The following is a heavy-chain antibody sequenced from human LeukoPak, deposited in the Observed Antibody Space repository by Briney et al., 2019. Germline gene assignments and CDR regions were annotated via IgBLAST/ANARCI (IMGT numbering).Heavy chain of an antibody. CDR1: GGSFSGYY. V-gene: IGHV4-34*01. J-gene: IGHJ6*02. Sequence: SETLSRTCAVYGGSFSGYYWSWIRQPPGKGLEWIGEINHSGSTNYNPSLKSRVTIDTSKNQFSLRVRSVTAADTAVYYCARGRAVEIVVVPGADGMDVWGQGTTVTVSS. CDR2: INHSGST. CDR3: ARGRAVEIVVVPGADGMDV. D-gene: IGHD2-2*03.